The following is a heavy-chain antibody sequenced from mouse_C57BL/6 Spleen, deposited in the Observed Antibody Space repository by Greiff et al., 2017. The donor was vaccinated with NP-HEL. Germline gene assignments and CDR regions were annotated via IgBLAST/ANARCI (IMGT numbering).Heavy chain of an antibody. J-gene: IGHJ2*01. CDR3: ARSYYSNDGDY. Sequence: VQLQQPGAELVMPGASVKLSCKASGYTFTSYWMHWVKQRPGQGLEWIGEIDPSDSYTNYNQKFKGKSTLTVDKSSSTAYMQLSSLTSEDSAVYYCARSYYSNDGDYWGQGTTLTVSS. V-gene: IGHV1-69*01. D-gene: IGHD2-5*01. CDR2: IDPSDSYT. CDR1: GYTFTSYW.